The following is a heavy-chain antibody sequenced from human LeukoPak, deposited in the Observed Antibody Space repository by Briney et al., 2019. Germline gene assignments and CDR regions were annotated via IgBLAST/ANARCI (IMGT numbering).Heavy chain of an antibody. Sequence: GGSLRLSCAASGFTFDDSAMHWVRQAPGRGQEWVSLITGDGTTTYYADSVKGRFTISRDNNKNSLYLQMHSLSTEDTAFCYCAIPNNYYDSSGYPVAYYYYYYMDVWGKGATVTVSS. D-gene: IGHD3-22*01. CDR3: AIPNNYYDSSGYPVAYYYYYYMDV. CDR1: GFTFDDSA. V-gene: IGHV3-43*02. J-gene: IGHJ6*03. CDR2: ITGDGTTT.